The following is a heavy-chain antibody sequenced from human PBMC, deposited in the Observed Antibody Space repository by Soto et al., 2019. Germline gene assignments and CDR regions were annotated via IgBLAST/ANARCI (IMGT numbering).Heavy chain of an antibody. Sequence: SETLSLTCTVSGGSISSYYWSWIRQPPGKGLEWIGYIYYSGSTNYNPSLKSRVTISVDTSKNQFSLKLSSVTAADTAVYYCARDFEGYSYDAWGQGTLVTVSS. CDR3: ARDFEGYSYDA. V-gene: IGHV4-59*01. CDR2: IYYSGST. D-gene: IGHD5-18*01. CDR1: GGSISSYY. J-gene: IGHJ5*02.